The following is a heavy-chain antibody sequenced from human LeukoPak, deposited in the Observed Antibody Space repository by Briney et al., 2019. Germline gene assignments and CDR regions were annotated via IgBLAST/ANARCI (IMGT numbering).Heavy chain of an antibody. Sequence: SETLSLTCAVYGGSFSGYYWSWIRQPPGKGLEWIGEINHSGSTNYNPSLKSRVTISVDTSKNQFSLKLSSVTAADTAVYYCASRRSRTAAAGIGHFQHWGQGTLVTVSS. CDR1: GGSFSGYY. CDR3: ASRRSRTAAAGIGHFQH. D-gene: IGHD6-13*01. V-gene: IGHV4-34*01. J-gene: IGHJ1*01. CDR2: INHSGST.